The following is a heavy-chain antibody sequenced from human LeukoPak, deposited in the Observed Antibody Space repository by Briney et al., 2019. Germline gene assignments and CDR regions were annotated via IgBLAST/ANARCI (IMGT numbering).Heavy chain of an antibody. CDR3: ATTMTTVTNIDY. J-gene: IGHJ4*02. CDR2: INPSGGST. Sequence: MGIINPSGGSTSYAQKFQGRVTMTRDTSTSTVYMELSSLRSEDTAVYYCATTMTTVTNIDYWGQGTLVTVSS. V-gene: IGHV1-46*01. D-gene: IGHD4-17*01.